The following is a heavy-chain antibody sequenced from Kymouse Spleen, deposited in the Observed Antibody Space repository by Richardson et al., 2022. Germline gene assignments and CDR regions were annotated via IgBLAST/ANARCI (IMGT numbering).Heavy chain of an antibody. Sequence: QVQLVESGGGVVQPGRSLRLSCAASGFTFSSYGMHWVRQAPGKGLEWVAVIWYDGSNKYYADSVKGRFTISRDNSKNTLYLQMNSLRAEDTAVYYCARRIAARPDYYYYGMDVWGQGTTVTVSS. CDR3: ARRIAARPDYYYYGMDV. V-gene: IGHV3-33*01. CDR1: GFTFSSYG. D-gene: IGHD6-6*01. J-gene: IGHJ6*02. CDR2: IWYDGSNK.